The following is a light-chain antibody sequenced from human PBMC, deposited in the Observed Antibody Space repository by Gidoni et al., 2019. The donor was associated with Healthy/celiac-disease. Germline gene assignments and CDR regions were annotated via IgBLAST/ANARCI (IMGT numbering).Light chain of an antibody. CDR1: QSISSD. CDR2: AAS. V-gene: IGKV1-39*01. Sequence: DIQMTLSPSSLSASVGDRVTITCRASQSISSDLNWYQQKPGKAPMLLIYAASSLQSGVPSRFSGSGSETDFTLTISSPQPVDFATYYWQQSYSTPETFGQGTKVEIK. CDR3: QQSYSTPET. J-gene: IGKJ1*01.